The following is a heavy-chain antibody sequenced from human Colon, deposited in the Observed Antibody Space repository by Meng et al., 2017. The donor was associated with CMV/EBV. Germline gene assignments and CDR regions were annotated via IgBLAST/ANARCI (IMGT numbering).Heavy chain of an antibody. D-gene: IGHD1-26*01. V-gene: IGHV4-34*01. CDR2: IYHSGST. Sequence: GWCFSGHYWTWIRKPPGKGPEWIGEIYHSGSTRYNPSLVSRVTISADKSNNQFSLRLNSVTAADTAMYYCARGAGGWELQGIWFDPWGQGTLVTVSS. J-gene: IGHJ5*02. CDR3: ARGAGGWELQGIWFDP. CDR1: GWCFSGHY.